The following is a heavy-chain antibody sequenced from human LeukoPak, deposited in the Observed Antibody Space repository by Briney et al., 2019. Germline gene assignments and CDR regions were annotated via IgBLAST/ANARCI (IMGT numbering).Heavy chain of an antibody. V-gene: IGHV4-59*08. CDR1: GGSLTGYY. CDR3: ARLTFYDTTGHPWDY. J-gene: IGHJ4*02. CDR2: IYYSGST. D-gene: IGHD2/OR15-2a*01. Sequence: SETLSLTCTVSGGSLTGYYWSWIRQPPGKGLEWIGYIYYSGSTNYNPSLKSRVTISVDTSKNQFSLKLSSVTAADTAVYYCARLTFYDTTGHPWDYWGQGTLVTVSS.